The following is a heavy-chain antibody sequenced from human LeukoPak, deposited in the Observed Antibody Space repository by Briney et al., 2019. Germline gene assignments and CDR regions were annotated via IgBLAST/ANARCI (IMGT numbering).Heavy chain of an antibody. V-gene: IGHV4-34*01. CDR3: ATRLPTDY. Sequence: PSETLSLTCAVYGGSFCDYSWSWIRQPPGKGLEWIGEIDHSGSTSYNPSLKSRLTISVDTSKKQFSLKLNSVNAADTAVYYCATRLPTDYWGQGTLVTVSS. CDR2: IDHSGST. D-gene: IGHD5-12*01. CDR1: GGSFCDYS. J-gene: IGHJ4*02.